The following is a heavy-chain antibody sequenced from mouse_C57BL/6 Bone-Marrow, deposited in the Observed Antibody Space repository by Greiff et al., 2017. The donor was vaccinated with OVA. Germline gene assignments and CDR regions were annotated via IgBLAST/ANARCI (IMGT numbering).Heavy chain of an antibody. V-gene: IGHV1-81*01. Sequence: QVQLQQSGAELARPGASVKLSCKASGYTFTSYGISWVKQRTGQGLEWIGEIYPRSGNTYYNEKFKGKATLTADKSSSTAYMELRSLTSEDSAVYFCARSVYYYGSSPSYFDYWGQGTTLTVSS. D-gene: IGHD1-1*01. CDR1: GYTFTSYG. CDR2: IYPRSGNT. CDR3: ARSVYYYGSSPSYFDY. J-gene: IGHJ2*01.